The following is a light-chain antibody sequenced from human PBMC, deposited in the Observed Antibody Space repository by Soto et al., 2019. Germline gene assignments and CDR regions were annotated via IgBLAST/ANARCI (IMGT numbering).Light chain of an antibody. CDR2: GVS. CDR3: SSYKTSSTVVV. V-gene: IGLV2-14*01. Sequence: QSALTQPASVSGSPGQSITISCTGTSSDIGGYNYVSWYQQYPGKAPKLIIFGVSVRPSGVSNRFSGSKSGTTASLTISGLQAEDEADYYCSSYKTSSTVVVFGGGTKLTVL. CDR1: SSDIGGYNY. J-gene: IGLJ2*01.